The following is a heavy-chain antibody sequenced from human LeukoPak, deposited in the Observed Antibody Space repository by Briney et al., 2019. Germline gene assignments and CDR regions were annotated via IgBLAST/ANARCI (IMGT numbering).Heavy chain of an antibody. J-gene: IGHJ4*02. Sequence: GGSLRLSCAASGFSFASSAMGWVRQPPGKGLEWVSTISDSGGRTHYADSVQGRFTISRDNSKNTLYLQINNLRAEDTAIYYCDAADFWGQGTLVTVSS. CDR1: GFSFASSA. D-gene: IGHD6-13*01. CDR3: DAADF. V-gene: IGHV3-23*01. CDR2: ISDSGGRT.